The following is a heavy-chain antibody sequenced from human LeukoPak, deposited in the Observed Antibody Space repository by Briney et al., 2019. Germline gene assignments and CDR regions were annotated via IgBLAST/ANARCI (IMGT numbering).Heavy chain of an antibody. J-gene: IGHJ4*02. CDR3: ARVSQFPGISSDY. CDR1: GFTFSNAW. CDR2: ISSDGWST. D-gene: IGHD2-21*01. Sequence: PGGSLRLSCAASGFTFSNAWMSWVRQAPGKGLVWVSRISSDGWSTSYADSVKGRFTASRDNAENTLYLQMNSLRAEDTAVYYCARVSQFPGISSDYWGQGSLVTVSS. V-gene: IGHV3-74*01.